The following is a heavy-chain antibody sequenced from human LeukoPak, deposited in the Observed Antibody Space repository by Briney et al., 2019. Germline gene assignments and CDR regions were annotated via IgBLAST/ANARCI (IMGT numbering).Heavy chain of an antibody. CDR1: GGSFSGYY. D-gene: IGHD1-7*01. CDR3: ARGSLVGWNCRGDAFDI. CDR2: INHSGST. J-gene: IGHJ3*02. Sequence: PSETLSLTCAVYGGSFSGYYWSWIRQPPGKGLEWIGEINHSGSTNYNPSLKSRVTISVDTSKNQFSLKLSSVTAADTAVYYCARGSLVGWNCRGDAFDIWGQGTMVTVSS. V-gene: IGHV4-34*01.